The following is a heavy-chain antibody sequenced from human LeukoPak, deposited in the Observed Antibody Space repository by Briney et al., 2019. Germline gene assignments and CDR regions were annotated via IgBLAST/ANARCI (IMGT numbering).Heavy chain of an antibody. CDR3: ARHPHDYGDYFDY. D-gene: IGHD4-17*01. CDR1: GGSISSGDYY. Sequence: SETLSLTCTVSGGSISSGDYYWSWIRQPPGKGLEWIGNIHYSGSTYYNPSLKSRITISVDMSKNHFSLKLSSVTAADTAVYYCARHPHDYGDYFDYWGQGTLVTVSS. V-gene: IGHV4-30-4*08. CDR2: IHYSGST. J-gene: IGHJ4*02.